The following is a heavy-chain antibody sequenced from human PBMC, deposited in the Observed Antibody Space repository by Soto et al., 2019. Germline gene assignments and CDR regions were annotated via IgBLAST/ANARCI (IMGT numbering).Heavy chain of an antibody. D-gene: IGHD1-26*01. Sequence: GGSLRLSCAASGFTFSSYGMHWVRQAPGKGLEWVAVISYDGSNKYYADSVKGRFTISRDNSKNTLYLQMNSLRAEDTAVYYCAKGQLGGELGDYWGQGTLVTVSS. CDR2: ISYDGSNK. J-gene: IGHJ4*02. CDR1: GFTFSSYG. CDR3: AKGQLGGELGDY. V-gene: IGHV3-30*18.